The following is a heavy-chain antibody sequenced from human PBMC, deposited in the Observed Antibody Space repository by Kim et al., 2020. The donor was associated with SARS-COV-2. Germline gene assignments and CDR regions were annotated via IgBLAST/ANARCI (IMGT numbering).Heavy chain of an antibody. Sequence: GGSLRLSCAASGFTFSSYEMHWVRQAPGKGLEWVAYISSSGSTIYYADSVKGRFTISRDNAKNSLYLQMNSLRAEDTAVYYCARVKPQWLVSYGMDVWGQGTTVTVSS. V-gene: IGHV3-48*03. D-gene: IGHD6-19*01. CDR2: ISSSGSTI. CDR3: ARVKPQWLVSYGMDV. CDR1: GFTFSSYE. J-gene: IGHJ6*02.